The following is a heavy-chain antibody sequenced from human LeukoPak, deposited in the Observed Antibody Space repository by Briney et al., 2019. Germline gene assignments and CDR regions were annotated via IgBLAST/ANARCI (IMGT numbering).Heavy chain of an antibody. CDR3: AIIPRAAAGPSARSPFHY. CDR2: INTDGSNT. Sequence: GGSLRLSCAASGFTFSDYWIHWVRQAPGKGLVWVSRINTDGSNTNYADSVKGRFTISRDNAKNSLYLQMNSLRAEDTAVYYCAIIPRAAAGPSARSPFHYWGQGTLVTVSS. D-gene: IGHD6-13*01. J-gene: IGHJ4*02. CDR1: GFTFSDYW. V-gene: IGHV3-74*01.